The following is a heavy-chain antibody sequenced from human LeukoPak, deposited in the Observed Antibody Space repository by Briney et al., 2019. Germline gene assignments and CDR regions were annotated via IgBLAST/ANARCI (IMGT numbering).Heavy chain of an antibody. CDR2: INHSGST. J-gene: IGHJ4*02. CDR3: ARREWITASDY. Sequence: SETLSLTCAVYGGSFSGYYWSWIRQPPGKGLEWIGEINHSGSTNYNPSLKSRVTISVDTSKNQFSLKLSSVTAADTAVYYCARREWITASDYWGQGTLVTVSS. D-gene: IGHD5-18*01. CDR1: GGSFSGYY. V-gene: IGHV4-34*01.